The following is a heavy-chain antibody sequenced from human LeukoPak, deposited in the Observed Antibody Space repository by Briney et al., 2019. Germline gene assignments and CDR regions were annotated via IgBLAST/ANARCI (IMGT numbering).Heavy chain of an antibody. CDR1: GYSIAHGFV. CDR2: LYHSGPT. CDR3: ARVEVPRDINDWYFDL. J-gene: IGHJ2*01. D-gene: IGHD2-15*01. Sequence: SETLSLTCTASGYSIAHGFVWAWIRQRPGGGLDWVGRLYHSGPTYYNTSLKSRISTSVDTSKNQLSLKLRLVTAADTAVYYCARVEVPRDINDWYFDLWGRGTLVTVSS. V-gene: IGHV4-38-2*02.